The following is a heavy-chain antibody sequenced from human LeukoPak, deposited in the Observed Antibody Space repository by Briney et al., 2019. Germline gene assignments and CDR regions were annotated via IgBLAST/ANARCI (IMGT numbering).Heavy chain of an antibody. D-gene: IGHD3-10*01. CDR1: GYTFTSYD. J-gene: IGHJ5*02. Sequence: VASVKVSCKASGYTFTSYDINWVRQATGQGLEWMGWMNPNSGNTGYAQKFQGRVTITRNTSISTTYMELSSLRSEDTAVYYCADIKFYNRNMWLDLWGQGTLVTVSS. V-gene: IGHV1-8*03. CDR2: MNPNSGNT. CDR3: ADIKFYNRNMWLDL.